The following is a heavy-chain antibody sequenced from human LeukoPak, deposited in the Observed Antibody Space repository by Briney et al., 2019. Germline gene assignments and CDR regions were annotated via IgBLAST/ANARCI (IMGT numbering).Heavy chain of an antibody. V-gene: IGHV4-61*01. J-gene: IGHJ4*02. CDR1: GDSISRGNVC. CDR2: VYNSGST. CDR3: ARDRETIDY. D-gene: IGHD1-1*01. Sequence: SETLSLTCTVSGDSISRGNVCWSWIRQPPGRRLEWIGCVYNSGSTNDNPSLKSRVMISVDTSKNQFSLNLDSVTDADAAVYYCARDRETIDYWGQGTQVTVSS.